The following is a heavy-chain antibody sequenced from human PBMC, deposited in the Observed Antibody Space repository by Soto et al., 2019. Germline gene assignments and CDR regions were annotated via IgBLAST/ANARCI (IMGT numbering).Heavy chain of an antibody. CDR3: ARDSYCSSTSCYAFDY. Sequence: ASVKVSCKASGYTFTGYYMHWVRQAPGQGLEWMGWINPNSGGTNYAQKFQGWVTMTRDTSISTAYMELSRLRSDDTAVYYCARDSYCSSTSCYAFDYWGQGTLVTVSS. D-gene: IGHD2-2*01. CDR1: GYTFTGYY. J-gene: IGHJ4*02. V-gene: IGHV1-2*04. CDR2: INPNSGGT.